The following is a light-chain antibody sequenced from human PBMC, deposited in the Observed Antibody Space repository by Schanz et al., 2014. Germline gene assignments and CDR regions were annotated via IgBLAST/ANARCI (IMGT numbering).Light chain of an antibody. CDR1: QSVSSY. CDR2: DAS. CDR3: QQYHGSPIT. J-gene: IGKJ5*01. Sequence: EIVLTQSPATLSLSPGERATLSCRASQSVSSYLAWYQQKPGQAPRLLIYDASNRATGIPARFSGSGSGTDFTLTISSLEPEDFAVYYCQQYHGSPITFGQGTRLEIK. V-gene: IGKV3-11*01.